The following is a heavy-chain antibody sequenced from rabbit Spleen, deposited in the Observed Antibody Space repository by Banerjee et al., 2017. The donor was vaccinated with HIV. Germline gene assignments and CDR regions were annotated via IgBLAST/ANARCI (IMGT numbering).Heavy chain of an antibody. Sequence: QEQLVESGGGLVKPEGSLKLSCTASGFSFSNKAVMCWVRQAPGKGLEWIACINMITSKSVYASWAKGRFIMSRTSSTKVTLQMTSLTAADTATYFCARSVFGNTHGYYKLWGPGTLVTVS. CDR1: GFSFSNKAV. V-gene: IGHV1S45*01. CDR3: ARSVFGNTHGYYKL. J-gene: IGHJ4*01. D-gene: IGHD1-1*01. CDR2: INMITSKS.